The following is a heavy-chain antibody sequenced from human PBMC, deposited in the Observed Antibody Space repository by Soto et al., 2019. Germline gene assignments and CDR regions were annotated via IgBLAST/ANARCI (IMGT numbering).Heavy chain of an antibody. J-gene: IGHJ4*02. CDR3: RGERGTTDYFDY. V-gene: IGHV3-48*03. D-gene: IGHD1-26*01. CDR1: GFTFSSYE. Sequence: EVQLVESGGGLVQPGGSLRLSCAASGFTFSSYEMNWVRQAPGKGLEWVSYISSSGSTIYYADSVKGRFTISRDNAKNSLYLQMNSLRAEDTAVYYCRGERGTTDYFDYWGQGTLVTVSS. CDR2: ISSSGSTI.